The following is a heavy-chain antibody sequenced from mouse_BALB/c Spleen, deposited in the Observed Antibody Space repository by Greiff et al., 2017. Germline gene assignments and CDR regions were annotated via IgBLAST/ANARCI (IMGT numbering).Heavy chain of an antibody. CDR1: GYTFTSYW. J-gene: IGHJ4*01. V-gene: IGHV1S81*02. Sequence: QVQLQQPGAELVKPGASVKLSCKASGYTFTSYWMHWVKQRPGQGLEWIGEINPSNGRTNYNEKFKSKATLTVDKSSSTAYMQLSSLTSEDSAVYYCARAGARSYDGYDYYAMDYWGQGTSVTVSS. CDR3: ARAGARSYDGYDYYAMDY. CDR2: INPSNGRT. D-gene: IGHD2-3*01.